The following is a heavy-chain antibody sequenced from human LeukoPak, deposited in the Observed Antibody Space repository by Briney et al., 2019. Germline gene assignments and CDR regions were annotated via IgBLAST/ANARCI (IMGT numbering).Heavy chain of an antibody. CDR1: GGSISSSSYY. CDR2: IYYSGST. V-gene: IGHV4-39*07. J-gene: IGHJ4*02. CDR3: AREPVSMYYVY. Sequence: PSETLSLTCTVSGGSISSSSYYWGWIRQPPGKGLEWIGSIYYSGSTYYNPSLKSRVTISVDTSKNQFSLKLSSVTAADTAVYYCAREPVSMYYVYWGQGTLVTVSS. D-gene: IGHD3-16*01.